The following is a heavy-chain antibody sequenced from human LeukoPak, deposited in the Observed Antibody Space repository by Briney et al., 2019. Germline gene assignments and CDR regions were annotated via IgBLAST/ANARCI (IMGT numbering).Heavy chain of an antibody. CDR1: GGSISSYY. V-gene: IGHV4-59*01. D-gene: IGHD3-22*01. Sequence: SETLSLTCTVSGGSISSYYWSWVRQPPGKGLEWIGYIYYSGATSYNPSLKSRVTISIDTSKNQFSLNLGSVTAADTAVYYCAGLVGRYSSGLYYYYFDYWGQGTLVTVSS. CDR2: IYYSGAT. CDR3: AGLVGRYSSGLYYYYFDY. J-gene: IGHJ4*02.